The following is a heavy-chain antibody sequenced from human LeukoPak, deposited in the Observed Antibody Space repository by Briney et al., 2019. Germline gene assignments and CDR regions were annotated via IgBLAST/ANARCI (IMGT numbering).Heavy chain of an antibody. CDR3: ARHQTDYMDV. D-gene: IGHD2-21*02. CDR2: IYTRGTT. CDR1: GDSISTYY. Sequence: SETLSLTCTVSGDSISTYYWSWIRQPPGKGLEWIGYIYTRGTTNYNPSLKSRVTISVDTSKNQFSLKVSSVTAADTAVYYCARHQTDYMDVWGKGTTVTVPS. J-gene: IGHJ6*03. V-gene: IGHV4-4*09.